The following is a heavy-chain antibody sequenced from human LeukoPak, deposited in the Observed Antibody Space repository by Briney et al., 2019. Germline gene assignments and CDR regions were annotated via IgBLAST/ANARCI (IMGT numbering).Heavy chain of an antibody. CDR1: GFTFSSYE. D-gene: IGHD1-14*01. J-gene: IGHJ4*02. CDR3: ARDGPGVTTPFDN. V-gene: IGHV3-48*03. Sequence: GGSLRLSCAASGFTFSSYEMNWVRQAPGKGLEWVSYISTSGSTICYADSVKGRFTISRGNAKNSLYLQMNSLRAEDTAVYYCARDGPGVTTPFDNWGQGTLVTVSS. CDR2: ISTSGSTI.